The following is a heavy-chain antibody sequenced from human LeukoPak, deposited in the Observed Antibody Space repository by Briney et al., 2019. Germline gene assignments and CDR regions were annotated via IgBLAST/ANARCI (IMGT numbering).Heavy chain of an antibody. CDR3: TKVSKIFGVVVHEIDY. J-gene: IGHJ4*02. V-gene: IGHV3-30*02. D-gene: IGHD3-3*01. CDR1: GFSFNAHG. Sequence: GGSLRLCCAASGFSFNAHGMHWVRQAPGKGLEWVAFIRYDGSNKYYADSVKGRFTISRDNSKNTLYLQMSSLRVEDTAVYYCTKVSKIFGVVVHEIDYWGQGTLVTVSS. CDR2: IRYDGSNK.